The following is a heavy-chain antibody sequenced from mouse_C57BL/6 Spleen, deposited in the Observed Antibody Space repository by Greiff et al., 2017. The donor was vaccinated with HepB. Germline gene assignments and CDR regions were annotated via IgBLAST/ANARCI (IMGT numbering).Heavy chain of an antibody. Sequence: VQLQQSGAELVRPGTSVKLSCKASGYTFTSYWMHWVKQRPGQGLEWIGVIDPSDSYTNYNQKFKGKATLTVDTSSSTAYMQLSSLTSEDSAVYYCARTGTAQVTGYYFDYWGQGTTLTVSS. CDR2: IDPSDSYT. V-gene: IGHV1-59*01. D-gene: IGHD3-2*02. CDR3: ARTGTAQVTGYYFDY. CDR1: GYTFTSYW. J-gene: IGHJ2*01.